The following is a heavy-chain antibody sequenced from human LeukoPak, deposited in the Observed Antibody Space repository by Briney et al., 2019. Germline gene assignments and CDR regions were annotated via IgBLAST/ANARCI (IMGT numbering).Heavy chain of an antibody. CDR1: GGSINNYY. D-gene: IGHD3-10*01. CDR3: ARGTYYYGSGSFDY. J-gene: IGHJ4*02. Sequence: PSETLSLTCTVSGGSINNYYWSWIRQPPGKGLEWLGYIYYSGSTNYNPSLQSRVTISVDTSKNQFSLKLSSVTAADTAVYYCARGTYYYGSGSFDYWGQGTLATVSS. CDR2: IYYSGST. V-gene: IGHV4-59*01.